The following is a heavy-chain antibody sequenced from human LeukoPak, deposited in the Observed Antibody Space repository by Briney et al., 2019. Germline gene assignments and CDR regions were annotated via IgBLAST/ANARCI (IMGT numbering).Heavy chain of an antibody. CDR2: ISERSSYI. J-gene: IGHJ3*02. V-gene: IGHV3-21*01. CDR1: GFTFSSYS. Sequence: GGSLRLSSAASGFTFSSYSVNWVRQAPGKGLEWVSSISERSSYIYYADSMKGRFTISRDNAKNSLYLQMNSLRAEDTAVYYCARSTRRQNDAFDIWGQGTVVTVSS. CDR3: ARSTRRQNDAFDI.